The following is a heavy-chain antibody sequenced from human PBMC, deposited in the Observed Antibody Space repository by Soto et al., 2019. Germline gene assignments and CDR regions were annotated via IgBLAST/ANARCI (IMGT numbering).Heavy chain of an antibody. CDR2: ISGRADAT. CDR1: GFTFRDYA. D-gene: IGHD2-2*03. J-gene: IGHJ4*02. V-gene: IGHV3-23*01. CDR3: ARDGWSDFDY. Sequence: PGGSLRLSCIASGFTFRDYAIIWVRQAPGKGLECLSGISGRADATHYAASVKGRFTISRDNSRNTAYLDMKNLRDEDTAVYYCARDGWSDFDYWGQGTLVTVSS.